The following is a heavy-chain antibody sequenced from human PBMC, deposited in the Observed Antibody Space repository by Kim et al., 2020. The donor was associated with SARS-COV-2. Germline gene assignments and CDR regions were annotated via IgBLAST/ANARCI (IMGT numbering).Heavy chain of an antibody. J-gene: IGHJ3*02. CDR1: GYTFTSYA. V-gene: IGHV1-3*01. D-gene: IGHD5-12*01. Sequence: ASVKVSCKASGYTFTSYAMHWVRQAPGQRLEWMGWINAGNGNTKYSQKFQGRVTITRDTSASTAYMELSSLRSEDTAVYYCARDRERWLQPRRFSNAFDIWGQGTMVTVSS. CDR3: ARDRERWLQPRRFSNAFDI. CDR2: INAGNGNT.